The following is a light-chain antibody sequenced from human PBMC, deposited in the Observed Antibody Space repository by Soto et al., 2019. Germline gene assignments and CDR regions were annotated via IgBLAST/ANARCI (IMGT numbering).Light chain of an antibody. V-gene: IGLV2-14*01. CDR2: DVS. Sequence: QPVLTQPASVSGSPGQPITISCTGTSSDVGFYNYVSWYQQHPGKAPKLMIHDVSNRPSGVSSRFSGSKSGNTASLTISGLQADDEADYYCSSYTSSSTLVFGTGTKLTVL. CDR3: SSYTSSSTLV. J-gene: IGLJ1*01. CDR1: SSDVGFYNY.